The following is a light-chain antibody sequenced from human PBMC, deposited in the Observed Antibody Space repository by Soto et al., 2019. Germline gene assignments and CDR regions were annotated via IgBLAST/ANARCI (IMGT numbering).Light chain of an antibody. J-gene: IGLJ2*01. V-gene: IGLV2-14*01. CDR3: SSYTATSTSI. CDR1: SSDVGGYHY. Sequence: QSALTQPASVSGSPGQSVTISCTGTSSDVGGYHYVSWYQQHPGKAPKLLIYEVTNRPSGVSHRFSGSKSGNTASLTISGLQAEDEADYYCSSYTATSTSIFGGGTKLTVL. CDR2: EVT.